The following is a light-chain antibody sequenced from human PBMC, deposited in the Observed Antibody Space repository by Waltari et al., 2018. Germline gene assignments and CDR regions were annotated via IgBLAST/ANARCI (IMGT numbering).Light chain of an antibody. Sequence: DIQMTQSPSTLSASVGDRVTITCRASQSISSWLAWYQQKPGKAPKLLIFDASSLESGVPSRFSGSGSGTEFTLTISSLQSDDFATYYCQQYNSYSPYTFAQGTKLEIK. CDR1: QSISSW. CDR2: DAS. CDR3: QQYNSYSPYT. V-gene: IGKV1-5*01. J-gene: IGKJ2*01.